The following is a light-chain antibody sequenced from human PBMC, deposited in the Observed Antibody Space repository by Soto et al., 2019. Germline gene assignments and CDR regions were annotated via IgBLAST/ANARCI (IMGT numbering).Light chain of an antibody. J-gene: IGLJ1*01. CDR2: DVS. CDR1: SSGVGGYNY. Sequence: QSVLTQPRSVSGSPGQSVTISCTGTSSGVGGYNYVSWYQQHPGKAPKLMIYDVSQRPSGVPDRFSGSISGNTASLTISGLQAEDEADYYCCSYAGTYTYVFGTGTKSPS. V-gene: IGLV2-11*01. CDR3: CSYAGTYTYV.